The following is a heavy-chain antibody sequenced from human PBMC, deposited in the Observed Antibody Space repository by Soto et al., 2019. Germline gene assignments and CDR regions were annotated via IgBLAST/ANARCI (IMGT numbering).Heavy chain of an antibody. J-gene: IGHJ5*02. CDR1: GFAFQTYT. CDR3: AKVAVLRANLRWFDL. Sequence: EGQLVESGGGLVQPGGSLRLSCEASGFAFQTYTMEWLRQPPGKGLEWVSSITISGNYIYYADSVKGRFTISRDNGNNSIYIQRASHRAEYTAVNYCAKVAVLRANLRWFDLWGQGTLVTVSS. CDR2: ITISGNYI. V-gene: IGHV3-21*01. D-gene: IGHD3-10*01.